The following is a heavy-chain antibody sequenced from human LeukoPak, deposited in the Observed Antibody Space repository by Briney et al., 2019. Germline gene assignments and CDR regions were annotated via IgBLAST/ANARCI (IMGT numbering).Heavy chain of an antibody. CDR3: AKREGEYQLPPAAFDI. D-gene: IGHD2-2*01. V-gene: IGHV3-23*01. J-gene: IGHJ3*02. CDR1: GFTFSSYA. Sequence: QPGGSLRLSCAASGFTFSSYAMSWVRQAPGKGLEWVSAISGSGGSTYYADSVKGRFTISRDNSKNTLYLQMNSLRAEDTAVYYCAKREGEYQLPPAAFDIWAQGTMVTVSS. CDR2: ISGSGGST.